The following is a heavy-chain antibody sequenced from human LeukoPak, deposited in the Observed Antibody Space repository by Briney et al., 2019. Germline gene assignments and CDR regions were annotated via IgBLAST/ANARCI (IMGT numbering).Heavy chain of an antibody. CDR1: GFTFSSYG. CDR2: IRYDGSNK. V-gene: IGHV3-30*02. Sequence: PGGSLRLSCAASGFTFSSYGMHWVRQAPGKGLEWVAFIRYDGSNKYYADSVKGRFTISRDNSKNTLYLQMNSLRAEDTAVYYCAKGGSGRPYYYMDVWGKGTTVTISS. CDR3: AKGGSGRPYYYMDV. D-gene: IGHD3-10*01. J-gene: IGHJ6*03.